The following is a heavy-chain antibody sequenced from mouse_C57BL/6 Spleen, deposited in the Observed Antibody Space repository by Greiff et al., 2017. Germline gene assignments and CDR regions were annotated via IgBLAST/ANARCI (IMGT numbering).Heavy chain of an antibody. CDR1: GFTFSDYY. CDR3: ASPGQLRLDAMDY. CDR2: ISNGGGST. V-gene: IGHV5-12*01. D-gene: IGHD3-2*02. J-gene: IGHJ4*01. Sequence: EVQRVESGGGLVQPGGSLKLSCAASGFTFSDYYMYWVRQTPEKRLEWVAYISNGGGSTYYPDTVKGRFTISRDNAKNTLYLQMSRLTSEDTAVDYGASPGQLRLDAMDYWGQGTSVTVSS.